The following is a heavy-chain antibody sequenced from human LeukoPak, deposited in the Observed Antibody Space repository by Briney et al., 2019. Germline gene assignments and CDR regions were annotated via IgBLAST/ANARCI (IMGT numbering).Heavy chain of an antibody. D-gene: IGHD3-10*01. V-gene: IGHV4-4*07. J-gene: IGHJ5*01. Sequence: SATLSLTCTVSGGSISGYYWSWIRQPAGKGLEWIGRIYTSGTTNYKPSLKRRLTMSVDTSKNQFSLKLSSVTAADTAVYCCARQTRSGSYSGGFDSWGQGTLVTVSS. CDR3: ARQTRSGSYSGGFDS. CDR2: IYTSGTT. CDR1: GGSISGYY.